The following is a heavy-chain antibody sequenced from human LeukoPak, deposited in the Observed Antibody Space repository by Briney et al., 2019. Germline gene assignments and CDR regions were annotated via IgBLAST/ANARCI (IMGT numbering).Heavy chain of an antibody. CDR1: GGSISSSNW. CDR2: IYHSGST. CDR3: ASISPGVGATVFDY. D-gene: IGHD1-26*01. Sequence: PSGTLSLTCAVSGGSISSSNWWSWVRQPPGKGLEWNGEIYHSGSTNYNPSLKSRVTISVDKSKNQFSLKLSSVTAADTAVYYCASISPGVGATVFDYWGQGTLVTVSS. J-gene: IGHJ4*02. V-gene: IGHV4-4*02.